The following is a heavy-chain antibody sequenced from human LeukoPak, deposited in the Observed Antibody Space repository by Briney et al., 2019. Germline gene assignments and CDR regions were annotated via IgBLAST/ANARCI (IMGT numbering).Heavy chain of an antibody. J-gene: IGHJ4*02. CDR2: IYYSGST. V-gene: IGHV4-39*01. CDR1: GGSISSSSYY. D-gene: IGHD5-18*01. CDR3: ARRYSYGYGTPFDY. Sequence: SETLSLTCTVSGGSISSSSYYWGWIRQPPGKGLEWIGSIYYSGSTYYNPSLKSRVTISVDTSKNQFFLKLSSVTAADTAAYYCARRYSYGYGTPFDYWGQGTLVTVSS.